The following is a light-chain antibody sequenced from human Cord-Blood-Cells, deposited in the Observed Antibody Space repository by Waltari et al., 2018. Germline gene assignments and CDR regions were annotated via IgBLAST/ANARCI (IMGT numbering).Light chain of an antibody. Sequence: SALTQPASASGCLRQSFTISCTVTSSDVGGYYYVSWYHQHPGKAPKLMIYDVSNRPSGVSNRFSGSKSGNTASLTISGLQAEDEADYYCSSYTSSNTYVFGTGTKVTVL. CDR3: SSYTSSNTYV. CDR1: SSDVGGYYY. CDR2: DVS. J-gene: IGLJ1*01. V-gene: IGLV2-14*03.